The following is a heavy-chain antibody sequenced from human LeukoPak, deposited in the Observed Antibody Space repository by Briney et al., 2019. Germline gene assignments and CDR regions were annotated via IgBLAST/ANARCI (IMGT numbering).Heavy chain of an antibody. Sequence: ASVKVSCKASGYSFTSYGISWVRQAPGQGLEWKGWISAHNGATNYAQNLQGRVTMTTDTSTNTAYMEVRSLRSDDTAVYYCARESSAGSYQNDYWGQGTLVTVSS. J-gene: IGHJ4*02. D-gene: IGHD3-10*01. CDR3: ARESSAGSYQNDY. V-gene: IGHV1-18*01. CDR2: ISAHNGAT. CDR1: GYSFTSYG.